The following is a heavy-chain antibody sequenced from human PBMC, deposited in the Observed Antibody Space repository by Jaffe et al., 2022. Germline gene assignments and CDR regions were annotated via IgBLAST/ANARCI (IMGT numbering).Heavy chain of an antibody. CDR3: AKDGGTYYYGSGSYYHDAFDI. D-gene: IGHD3-10*01. CDR2: ISGSGGST. V-gene: IGHV3-23*01. CDR1: GFTFSSYA. J-gene: IGHJ3*02. Sequence: EVQLLESGGGLVQPGGSLRLSCAASGFTFSSYAMSWVRQAPGKGLEWVSAISGSGGSTYYADSVKGRFTISRDNSKNTLYLQMNSLRAEDTAVYYCAKDGGTYYYGSGSYYHDAFDIWGQGTMVTVSS.